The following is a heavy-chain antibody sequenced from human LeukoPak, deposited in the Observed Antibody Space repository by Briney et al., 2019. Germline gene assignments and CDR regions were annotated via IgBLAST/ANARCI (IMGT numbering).Heavy chain of an antibody. CDR2: IYHSGST. CDR1: GGSISSSNW. CDR3: ARDGADCSSTSCPYYYYYYMDV. J-gene: IGHJ6*03. Sequence: SETLSLTCAVSGGSISSSNWWSWVRQPPGKGLEWIGEIYHSGSTNYNPSLKSRVTISVDKSKNQFSLKLSSVTAADTAVYYCARDGADCSSTSCPYYYYYYMDVWGKGTTVTISS. V-gene: IGHV4-4*02. D-gene: IGHD2-2*01.